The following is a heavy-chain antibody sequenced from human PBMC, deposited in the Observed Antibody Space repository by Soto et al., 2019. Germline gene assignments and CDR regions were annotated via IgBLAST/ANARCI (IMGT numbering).Heavy chain of an antibody. Sequence: QITLKESGPTLVKPTQTLTLTCTFSGFSLSTSGVGVGWIRQPPGKALEWLALIYWDDDKRYSPSLKSSLTITKDTSKYQVVLTMTNMDPVDTATYYCAHRPSYCSGGSCYSGFDYWGQGTLVTVSS. D-gene: IGHD2-15*01. V-gene: IGHV2-5*02. CDR2: IYWDDDK. CDR1: GFSLSTSGVG. CDR3: AHRPSYCSGGSCYSGFDY. J-gene: IGHJ4*02.